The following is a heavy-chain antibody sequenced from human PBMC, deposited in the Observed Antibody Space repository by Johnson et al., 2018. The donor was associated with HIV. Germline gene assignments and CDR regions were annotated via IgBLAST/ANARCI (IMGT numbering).Heavy chain of an antibody. CDR1: GFTFSNAW. CDR3: ARVSLAYSYGYDAFDI. Sequence: VQLVESGGGLVQPGGSLRLSCAASGFTFSNAWMSWVRQAPGKGLEWVGRIKSKTDGGTTDYAAPVKGRFTISRDDSKNTLYLQMNSLRPKDTAVYFCARVSLAYSYGYDAFDIWGRGTMVTVSS. D-gene: IGHD5-18*01. V-gene: IGHV3-15*01. CDR2: IKSKTDGGTT. J-gene: IGHJ3*02.